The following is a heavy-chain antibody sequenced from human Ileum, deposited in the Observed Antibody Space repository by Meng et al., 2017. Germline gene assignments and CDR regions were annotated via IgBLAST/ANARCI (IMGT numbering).Heavy chain of an antibody. J-gene: IGHJ4*02. Sequence: VHLQESGAGLHKPSWTRSLTCPLSGAALSPSTVWKWVRQPQGKGLEWIGEILHSGTTNYNPSLKSRVTISLDKSKNQFSLELRSVTAADTAVYYCARHDYGDPTAAFDYWGQGTLVTVSS. CDR1: GAALSPSTV. V-gene: IGHV4-4*02. CDR2: ILHSGTT. D-gene: IGHD4-17*01. CDR3: ARHDYGDPTAAFDY.